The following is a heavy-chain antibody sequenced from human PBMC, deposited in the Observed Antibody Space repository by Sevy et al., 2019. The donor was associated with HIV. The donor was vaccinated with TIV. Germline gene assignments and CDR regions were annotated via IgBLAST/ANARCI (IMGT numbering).Heavy chain of an antibody. D-gene: IGHD3-22*01. CDR2: ISSSGSSI. J-gene: IGHJ5*02. Sequence: AGGSLRLSCAGSGFTFSSYDMNWVRQAPGKGLEWISKISSSGSSIYYADSVKGRFTIARDNAKNSLNLQMNSLRAEDTALYYCARNGGAYDTGFDPWGQGTLVTVSS. CDR1: GFTFSSYD. CDR3: ARNGGAYDTGFDP. V-gene: IGHV3-48*03.